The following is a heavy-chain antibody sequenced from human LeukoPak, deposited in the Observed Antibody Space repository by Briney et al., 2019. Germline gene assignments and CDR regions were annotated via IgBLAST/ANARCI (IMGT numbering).Heavy chain of an antibody. D-gene: IGHD6-25*01. J-gene: IGHJ5*02. Sequence: GASVKVSCKASGYTFSGYYMHWVRQAPGQGLEWMGWINPNSGGTNYAQKLQGRVTMTTDTSTSTAYMELRSLRSDDTAVYYCARDGGSTGGAWFDPWGQGTLVTLSS. V-gene: IGHV1-2*02. CDR2: INPNSGGT. CDR1: GYTFSGYY. CDR3: ARDGGSTGGAWFDP.